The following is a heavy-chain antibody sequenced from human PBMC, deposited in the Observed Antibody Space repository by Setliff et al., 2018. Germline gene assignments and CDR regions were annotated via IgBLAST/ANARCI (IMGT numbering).Heavy chain of an antibody. CDR1: GGSITSGGGFY. CDR2: FYSFGSI. V-gene: IGHV4-39*01. J-gene: IGHJ4*02. Sequence: KTSETLSLTCSVSGGSITSGGGFYWAWIRQPPGKELEWIGSFYSFGSIYYSPSLKNRVTISGDTSSNQFSLNLNSVTAADTALYYCARSPSSGAYWNPRPFYSDYWARGTLVTVSS. D-gene: IGHD1-26*01. CDR3: ARSPSSGAYWNPRPFYSDY.